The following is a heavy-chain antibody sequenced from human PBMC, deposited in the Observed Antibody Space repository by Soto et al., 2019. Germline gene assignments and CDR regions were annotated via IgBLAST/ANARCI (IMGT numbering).Heavy chain of an antibody. Sequence: QVQLQESGPGLVKPSETLSLTCTVSGGSISNYYCSWIRQPPGQGLEWIGYIYSSGNSNYNPSLKSRVTISVDTSKNQFALNLSSMTAADTAVYYCARHLRPGSGNCYGVGPWGQGYLVNVSS. D-gene: IGHD2-15*01. CDR2: IYSSGNS. J-gene: IGHJ5*02. V-gene: IGHV4-59*08. CDR3: ARHLRPGSGNCYGVGP. CDR1: GGSISNYY.